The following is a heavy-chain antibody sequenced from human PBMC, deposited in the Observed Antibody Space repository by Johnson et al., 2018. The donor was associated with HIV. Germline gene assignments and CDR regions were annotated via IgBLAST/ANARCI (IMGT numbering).Heavy chain of an antibody. V-gene: IGHV3-20*04. CDR1: GFIFDDYG. J-gene: IGHJ3*02. D-gene: IGHD5-12*01. CDR2: ITWNGGNT. CDR3: ARDRGYSGDDCGAFDI. Sequence: MMLVESGGGVVRPGGSLRLSCAASGFIFDDYGMSWVRQAPGKGLEWVSGITWNGGNTGYADSVKGRFTISRDNAKNSLYLQMNNLRAEDTALSFCARDRGYSGDDCGAFDIWCQGPMVTVSS.